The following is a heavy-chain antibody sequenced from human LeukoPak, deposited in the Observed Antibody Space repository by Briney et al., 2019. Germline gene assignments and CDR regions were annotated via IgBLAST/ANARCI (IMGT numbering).Heavy chain of an antibody. D-gene: IGHD6-13*01. J-gene: IGHJ3*02. CDR1: GYTLTELC. V-gene: IGHV1-24*01. CDR3: ATLGPIAAATNDAFDI. Sequence: ASVKVSCKVSGYTLTELCIHWVRQAPGKGPEWMGGLDPEDGETIYAQKFKGRVTMTEDTSTDTAYMELSSLRTEDTAVFCCATLGPIAAATNDAFDIWGQGTMVTVSS. CDR2: LDPEDGET.